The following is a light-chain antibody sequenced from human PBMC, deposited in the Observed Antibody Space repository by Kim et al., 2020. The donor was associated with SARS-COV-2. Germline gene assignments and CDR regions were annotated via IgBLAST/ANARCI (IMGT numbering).Light chain of an antibody. CDR3: QQYDTSPSCT. CDR2: GAS. J-gene: IGKJ2*02. Sequence: EIVLTQSPGTLSLSPGERATLSCRASQSVSMNYLAWYQQKPGQAPRLLIYGASSRATGIPDRFSGSGSGTDFTLTISRLEPEDFAVYYWQQYDTSPSCTFGQGTKLEI. CDR1: QSVSMNY. V-gene: IGKV3-20*01.